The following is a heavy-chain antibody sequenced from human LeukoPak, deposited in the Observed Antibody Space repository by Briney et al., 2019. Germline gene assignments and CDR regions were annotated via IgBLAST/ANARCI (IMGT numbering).Heavy chain of an antibody. V-gene: IGHV1-46*01. CDR1: GYTFTSYY. Sequence: ASVKVSCKASGYTFTSYYMHWVRQAPGQGLEWMGIINPSGGSTSYAQKFQGRVTMTRDTSTSTVYMELSSLRSEDTAVYYCARAEYYYDSSGALDIWGQGTMVTVSS. D-gene: IGHD3-22*01. CDR3: ARAEYYYDSSGALDI. J-gene: IGHJ3*02. CDR2: INPSGGST.